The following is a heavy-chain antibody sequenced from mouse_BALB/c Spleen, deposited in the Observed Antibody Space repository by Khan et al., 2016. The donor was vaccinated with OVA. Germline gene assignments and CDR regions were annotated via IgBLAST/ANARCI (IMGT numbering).Heavy chain of an antibody. CDR2: IYPSDSYT. Sequence: QVQLQQSGTELVRPRASVKLSCKASGYTFTSYWINWVKQRPGQGLEWIGNIYPSDSYTDYNQKFKDKATLTVDKSSSTAYMQLSSPTSEDSAVYYCTRHGSSYDAMDFWGQGTSVTVSS. D-gene: IGHD1-1*01. CDR1: GYTFTSYW. V-gene: IGHV1-69*02. CDR3: TRHGSSYDAMDF. J-gene: IGHJ4*01.